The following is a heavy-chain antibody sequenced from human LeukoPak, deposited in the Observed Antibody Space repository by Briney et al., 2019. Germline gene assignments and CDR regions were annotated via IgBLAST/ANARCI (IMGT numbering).Heavy chain of an antibody. CDR3: ARDLRDYGDRTSYYYYYMDV. D-gene: IGHD4-17*01. V-gene: IGHV1-69*05. Sequence: SVKVSCKASGGTFSSYAISWVRQAPGQGLEWMGGIIPIFGTANYAQKFQGRVTITTDESTSTAYMELSSLRSEDTAVYHCARDLRDYGDRTSYYYYYMDVWGKGTTVTVSS. J-gene: IGHJ6*03. CDR1: GGTFSSYA. CDR2: IIPIFGTA.